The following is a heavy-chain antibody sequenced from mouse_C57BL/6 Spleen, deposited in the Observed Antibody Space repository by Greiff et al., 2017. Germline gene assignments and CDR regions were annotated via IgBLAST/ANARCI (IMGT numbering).Heavy chain of an antibody. Sequence: QVQLQQSGAELVRPGASVTLSCKASGYTFTDYEMHWVKQTPVHGLEWIGAIDPETGGTAYNQKFKGKAILTADKSSSTAYMELRSLTSEDSAVYYCTRPYYGRGAYFDYWGQGTTLTVSS. J-gene: IGHJ2*01. CDR2: IDPETGGT. V-gene: IGHV1-15*01. CDR1: GYTFTDYE. CDR3: TRPYYGRGAYFDY. D-gene: IGHD1-1*01.